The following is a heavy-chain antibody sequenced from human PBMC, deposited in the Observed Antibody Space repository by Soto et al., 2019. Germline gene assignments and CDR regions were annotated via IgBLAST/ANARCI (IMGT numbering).Heavy chain of an antibody. J-gene: IGHJ6*03. CDR1: SGSISSNNW. CDR3: ARVTSTYYYYMDV. D-gene: IGHD2-21*02. V-gene: IGHV4-4*02. Sequence: SETLSLTCAVSSGSISSNNWWSWVRQPPGKGLEWIGEIYHSGSTNYNPSLKSRVTISVDKSNNQFSLELTSVTAADTAVYYCARVTSTYYYYMDVWGKGTKVTVSS. CDR2: IYHSGST.